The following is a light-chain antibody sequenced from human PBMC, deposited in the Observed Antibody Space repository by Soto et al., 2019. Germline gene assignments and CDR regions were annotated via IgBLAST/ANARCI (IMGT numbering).Light chain of an antibody. Sequence: EFVLTQSPGTLSLSPGERATLSCRSSQSVSSAFLAWYQQRPGQAPRLLIYGASSRAAGIPDRFSGRGSGTDFTLTISRLEAEDFAVYYCQQYGNSPPWTFGQGTKVDIK. CDR3: QQYGNSPPWT. CDR2: GAS. CDR1: QSVSSAF. V-gene: IGKV3-20*01. J-gene: IGKJ1*01.